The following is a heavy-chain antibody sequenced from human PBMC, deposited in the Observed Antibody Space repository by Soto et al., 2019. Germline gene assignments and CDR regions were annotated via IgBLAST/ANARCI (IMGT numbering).Heavy chain of an antibody. Sequence: PSSTLSLTCSVYVASCSGYYWSWIRQSPGKGLEWIGEIHHSGSTHYNPSLKSRLTFSIDESQSQFYMMLTSVTAADTALYFCARGHSTSGYDSWGQGSLVTVSS. CDR3: ARGHSTSGYDS. V-gene: IGHV4-34*01. CDR2: IHHSGST. CDR1: VASCSGYY. D-gene: IGHD6-6*01. J-gene: IGHJ4*02.